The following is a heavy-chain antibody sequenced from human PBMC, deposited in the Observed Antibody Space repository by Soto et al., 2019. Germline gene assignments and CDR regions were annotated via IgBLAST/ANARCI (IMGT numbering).Heavy chain of an antibody. D-gene: IGHD2-2*01. CDR3: AKGGQLLTEGGGY. CDR2: ISWNSGSI. V-gene: IGHV3-9*01. CDR1: GFTFDDYA. Sequence: EVQLVESGGGLVQPGRSLRLSCAASGFTFDDYAMHWVRQAPGKGLEWVSGISWNSGSIGYADSVKGRFTISRDNAKNSMYLQMISLRAEGTALYYGAKGGQLLTEGGGYWGQGTLVTVSS. J-gene: IGHJ4*02.